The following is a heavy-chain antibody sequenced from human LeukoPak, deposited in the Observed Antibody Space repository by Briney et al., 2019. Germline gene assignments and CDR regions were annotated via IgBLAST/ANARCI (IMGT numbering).Heavy chain of an antibody. CDR1: GGSISSSSYY. CDR2: IYYSGST. CDR3: ARLEVYYDFWSGYPYYFDY. Sequence: SQTLSLTCTVSGGSISSSSYYWGWIRQPPGKGLEWIGSIYYSGSTYYNPSLKSRVTISVDTSKNQFSLKLSSVTAADTAVYCCARLEVYYDFWSGYPYYFDYWGQGTLVTVSS. V-gene: IGHV4-39*01. J-gene: IGHJ4*02. D-gene: IGHD3-3*01.